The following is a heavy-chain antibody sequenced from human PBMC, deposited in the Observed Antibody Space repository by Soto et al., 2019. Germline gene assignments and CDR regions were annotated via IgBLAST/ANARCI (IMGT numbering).Heavy chain of an antibody. D-gene: IGHD1-26*01. CDR3: ARRYGGNFDF. CDR1: GGSPRRYY. CDR2: IYYSGST. Sequence: ASEAPCPPHTVSGGSPRRYYWGLGRQPPGKGLEWIGYIYYSGSTNYNPSLKSRVTISVDTSKNQFSLKLSSVTAADTAVYYCARRYGGNFDFWGQGTLVTVSS. J-gene: IGHJ4*02. V-gene: IGHV4-59*01.